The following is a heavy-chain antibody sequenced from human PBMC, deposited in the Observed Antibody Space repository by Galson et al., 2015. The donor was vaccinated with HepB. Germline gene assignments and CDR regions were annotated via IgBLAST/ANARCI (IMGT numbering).Heavy chain of an antibody. CDR3: ARVAEPGNYFSTFFDY. V-gene: IGHV4-31*03. Sequence: TLSLTCTVSGDSISSGVYYLSWIRPRPGKGLEWLGYIFYSGSAFYNPSLKSRLTMSVDTSENQFPLKVKSVTADDAAVYYCARVAEPGNYFSTFFDYWGQGTQVTVSS. CDR1: GDSISSGVYY. CDR2: IFYSGSA. J-gene: IGHJ4*02. D-gene: IGHD1-7*01.